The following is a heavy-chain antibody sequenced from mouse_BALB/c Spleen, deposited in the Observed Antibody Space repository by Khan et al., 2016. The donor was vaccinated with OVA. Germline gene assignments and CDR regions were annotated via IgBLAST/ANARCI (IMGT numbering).Heavy chain of an antibody. Sequence: EVQLKQSGPELMKPGASVKISCKASGYSFTTYYIHWLIQSPGKSLEWIGYIDPFSGGTTSNQKFKDKATLTVDKSSSTAYIHLSNLTSEDSAVYYCTRHGYVAWFTYWGQGTLVTVSA. D-gene: IGHD2-2*01. CDR3: TRHGYVAWFTY. CDR2: IDPFSGGT. CDR1: GYSFTTYY. V-gene: IGHV1S135*01. J-gene: IGHJ3*01.